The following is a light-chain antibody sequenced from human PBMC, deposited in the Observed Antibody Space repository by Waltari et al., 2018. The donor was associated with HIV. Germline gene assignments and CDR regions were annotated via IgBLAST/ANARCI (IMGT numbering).Light chain of an antibody. J-gene: IGLJ3*02. Sequence: HSVLTQPHSVSAAPGQKVTISCSGSSSNTGNNYVSWYQQLPGTAPKPLIYDNNQPPSGIPDRYSGSKSGTSATLCITGLQTGYEADYYCGTWDSSLSARVFGGGTKVTVL. V-gene: IGLV1-51*01. CDR1: SSNTGNNY. CDR2: DNN. CDR3: GTWDSSLSARV.